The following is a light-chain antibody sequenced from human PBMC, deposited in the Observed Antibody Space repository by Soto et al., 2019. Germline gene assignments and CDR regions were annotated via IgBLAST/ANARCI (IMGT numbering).Light chain of an antibody. CDR2: GAS. J-gene: IGKJ4*01. CDR3: QQYDAWPIT. Sequence: EIVMTQSPATLSVSPGERATLSCRASQSVSSNLAWYKQKPGQAPRLLIYGASTRATGLPDRISGRGSGTEFTLTNSGLQSEDFALYYCQQYDAWPITFGGGTKVEIK. V-gene: IGKV3-15*01. CDR1: QSVSSN.